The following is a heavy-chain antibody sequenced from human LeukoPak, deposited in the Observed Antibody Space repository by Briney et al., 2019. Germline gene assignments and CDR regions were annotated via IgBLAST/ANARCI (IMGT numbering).Heavy chain of an antibody. V-gene: IGHV4-38-2*02. CDR2: IYHSGST. J-gene: IGHJ3*02. Sequence: SETLSLTCTVSGYSISSGYYWGWIRQPPGKGLEWIGSIYHSGSTYYNPSLKSRVTISVDTSKNQFSLKLSSVTAADTAVYYCARDGPNPLLTGYFADAFDIWGQGTMVTVSS. CDR3: ARDGPNPLLTGYFADAFDI. D-gene: IGHD3-9*01. CDR1: GYSISSGYY.